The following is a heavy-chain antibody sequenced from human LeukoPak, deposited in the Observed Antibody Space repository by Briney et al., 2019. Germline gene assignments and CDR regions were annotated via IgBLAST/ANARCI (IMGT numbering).Heavy chain of an antibody. Sequence: SETLSLTCAVYGGFFSGYYWSWIRQPPGKGLEWIGEINHSGSTNYNPSLKSRVTISVDTSKNQFSLKLSSVTAADTAVYYCARGRDYGGNSAFPGEYYFDYWGQGTLVTVSS. V-gene: IGHV4-34*01. CDR1: GGFFSGYY. J-gene: IGHJ4*02. CDR2: INHSGST. CDR3: ARGRDYGGNSAFPGEYYFDY. D-gene: IGHD4-23*01.